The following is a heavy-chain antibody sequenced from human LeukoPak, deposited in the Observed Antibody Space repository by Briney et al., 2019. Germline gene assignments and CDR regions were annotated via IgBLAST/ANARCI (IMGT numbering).Heavy chain of an antibody. Sequence: ASVKVSCKASGYTFTTYGIAWVRQALGQGLEWMGWISAHNGNTNYAQSLQGRVTMTTDTSTNTAYMELRSLRSDDTAVYYCARDGYFDLWGRGTLVTVSS. V-gene: IGHV1-18*01. CDR2: ISAHNGNT. CDR1: GYTFTTYG. J-gene: IGHJ2*01. CDR3: ARDGYFDL.